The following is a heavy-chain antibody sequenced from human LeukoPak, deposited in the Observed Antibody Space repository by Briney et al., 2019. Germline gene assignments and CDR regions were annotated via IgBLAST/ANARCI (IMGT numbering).Heavy chain of an antibody. CDR2: IRNRANSYTT. Sequence: GGSLRLSCAASGFTFSDHYMDWVRQAPGKGLEWVGRIRNRANSYTTQYAASVKGRFAISRDDSKNLLYLQMNSLKTEDTAVYYCARAAHSSSWYWFDPWGQGTLVTVSS. CDR1: GFTFSDHY. V-gene: IGHV3-72*01. D-gene: IGHD6-13*01. J-gene: IGHJ5*02. CDR3: ARAAHSSSWYWFDP.